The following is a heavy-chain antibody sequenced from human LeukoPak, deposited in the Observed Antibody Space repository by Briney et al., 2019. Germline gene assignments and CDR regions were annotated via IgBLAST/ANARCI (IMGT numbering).Heavy chain of an antibody. D-gene: IGHD3-22*01. Sequence: GGSLRLSCAASGFTFSSYGMHWVRQAPGKGLEWVAVISYDGSNKYYADSVKGRFTISRDNSKNTLYLQMNSLRAEDTAVYYCAKEETYYYDSPIGGGGFDYWGQGTLVTVSS. CDR1: GFTFSSYG. CDR3: AKEETYYYDSPIGGGGFDY. J-gene: IGHJ4*02. V-gene: IGHV3-30*18. CDR2: ISYDGSNK.